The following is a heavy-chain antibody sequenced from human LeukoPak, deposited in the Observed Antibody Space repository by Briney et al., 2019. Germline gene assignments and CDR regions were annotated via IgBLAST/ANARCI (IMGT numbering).Heavy chain of an antibody. CDR1: GYTFSSCG. CDR2: VSGANGIT. CDR3: ARDWCCSGGSCNDCFDP. J-gene: IGHJ5*02. Sequence: GASVKVSCKASGYTFSSCGISWVRQAPGQGLEWLGWVSGANGITKDAQKFQGRVTMTTDTSTSTAYMGLTSLRSDDTAVYYCARDWCCSGGSCNDCFDPWGQGTLVTVSS. V-gene: IGHV1-18*01. D-gene: IGHD2-15*01.